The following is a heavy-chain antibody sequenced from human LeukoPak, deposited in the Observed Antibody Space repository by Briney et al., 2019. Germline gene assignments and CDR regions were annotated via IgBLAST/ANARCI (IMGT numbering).Heavy chain of an antibody. CDR2: ISGSGGSST. Sequence: GGSLRLSCAAYGFTFSSYGMSWVRQAPGKGLEWVSAISGSGGSSTYYADSVKGRFTVSRDNSKNTLYLQMDSLRVEDTAVYYCAKDLSPGRYWGQGTLVTVSS. V-gene: IGHV3-23*01. J-gene: IGHJ4*02. CDR1: GFTFSSYG. D-gene: IGHD1-14*01. CDR3: AKDLSPGRY.